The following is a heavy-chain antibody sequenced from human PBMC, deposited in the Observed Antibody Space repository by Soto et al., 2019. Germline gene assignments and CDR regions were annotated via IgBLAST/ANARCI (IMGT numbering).Heavy chain of an antibody. CDR1: GYLFTESD. CDR2: MNPKSGNT. J-gene: IGHJ4*02. CDR3: VRAPLDSYSAVYFDT. D-gene: IGHD2-2*03. Sequence: ASVKVSCKAAGYLFTESDINWVRQATGQGPEWMGWMNPKSGNTGYAQKFQGRVSMTRANSKTTAYMELSSLGSEDTAVYYCVRAPLDSYSAVYFDTWGQGTQVTVSS. V-gene: IGHV1-8*01.